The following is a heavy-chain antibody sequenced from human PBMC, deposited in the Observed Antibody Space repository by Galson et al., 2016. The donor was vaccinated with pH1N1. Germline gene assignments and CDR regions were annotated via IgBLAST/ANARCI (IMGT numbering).Heavy chain of an antibody. CDR2: IIPILGAP. CDR3: ARMSSGYNTIDS. J-gene: IGHJ4*02. CDR1: RDTFINYA. D-gene: IGHD6-25*01. V-gene: IGHV1-69*10. Sequence: SVKVSCKASRDTFINYAFSWVRQAPGKGLEWMGGIIPILGAPNYAQNFQGRVTISTDKSTTTAYMELTSLTSGDTAIYYCARMSSGYNTIDSWGQGTLITVSS.